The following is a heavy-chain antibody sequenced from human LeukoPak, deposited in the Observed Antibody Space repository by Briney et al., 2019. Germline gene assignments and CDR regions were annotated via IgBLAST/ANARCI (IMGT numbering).Heavy chain of an antibody. V-gene: IGHV5-51*01. CDR1: GYSFTSYW. CDR3: ARHILTRDYYGSGSYYPDY. CDR2: IYPGDSDT. D-gene: IGHD3-10*01. Sequence: GESLKISCKGSGYSFTSYWIGWVRQMPGKGPEWMGIIYPGDSDTRYSPSFQGQVTISADKSISTAYLQWSSLKASDTAMYYCARHILTRDYYGSGSYYPDYWGQGTLVTVSS. J-gene: IGHJ4*02.